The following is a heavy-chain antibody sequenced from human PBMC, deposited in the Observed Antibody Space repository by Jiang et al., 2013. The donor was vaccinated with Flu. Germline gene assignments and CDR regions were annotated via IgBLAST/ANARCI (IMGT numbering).Heavy chain of an antibody. V-gene: IGHV5-51*01. CDR3: ARRVDGYNYDFDY. J-gene: IGHJ4*02. CDR1: GYTFDNFW. CDR2: IYPGDSDT. D-gene: IGHD5-24*01. Sequence: QLVESGAEVKKPGESLKISCKGSGYTFDNFWIGWVRQMPGKGLEWMGLIYPGDSDTRYGPSFQGQVTISVDKSISSAYLQWNSLKASDSAMYYCARRVDGYNYDFDYWGQ.